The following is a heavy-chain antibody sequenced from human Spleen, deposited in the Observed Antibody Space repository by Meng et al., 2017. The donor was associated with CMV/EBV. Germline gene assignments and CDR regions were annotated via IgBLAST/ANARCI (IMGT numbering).Heavy chain of an antibody. D-gene: IGHD3-10*01. CDR2: IGGAGNSI. J-gene: IGHJ4*02. V-gene: IGHV3-21*06. CDR1: GFNFASYS. Sequence: GGSLRLSCAASGFNFASYSMTWVRQAPGQGLQWVSSIGGAGNSIDYSDSVKGRFTISRDDANDSLYLQMNSLRAEDTAVYYCARAFRGNDFWGQGTLVTVSS. CDR3: ARAFRGNDF.